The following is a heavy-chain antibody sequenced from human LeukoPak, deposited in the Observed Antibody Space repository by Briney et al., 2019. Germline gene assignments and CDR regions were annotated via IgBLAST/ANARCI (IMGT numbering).Heavy chain of an antibody. V-gene: IGHV4-39*07. CDR3: ATTPHCSSTSCYLD. CDR1: GGSIRSSSYY. Sequence: SGTLSLTCTVSGGSIRSSSYYWGWIRQPPGKGLEWIGSFYYSGSTYYNPSLKSRVTISVDTSKNQFSLKLSSVTAADTAVYYCATTPHCSSTSCYLDWGQGTLVTVSS. J-gene: IGHJ4*02. D-gene: IGHD2-2*01. CDR2: FYYSGST.